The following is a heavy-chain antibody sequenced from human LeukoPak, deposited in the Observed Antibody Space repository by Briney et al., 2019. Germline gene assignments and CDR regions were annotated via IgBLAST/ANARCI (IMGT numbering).Heavy chain of an antibody. Sequence: KPGGSLRLSCAASGFTFSSYRMNWVRQAPGKGLEWVSSISSRSSYIYYADSVKGRFTISRDNAKNSLYLQMNSLRAEDTAVYYCARDPRSGCTSTSCFWGWFDPWGQGALVTVSS. J-gene: IGHJ5*02. CDR3: ARDPRSGCTSTSCFWGWFDP. CDR1: GFTFSSYR. V-gene: IGHV3-21*01. CDR2: ISSRSSYI. D-gene: IGHD2-2*01.